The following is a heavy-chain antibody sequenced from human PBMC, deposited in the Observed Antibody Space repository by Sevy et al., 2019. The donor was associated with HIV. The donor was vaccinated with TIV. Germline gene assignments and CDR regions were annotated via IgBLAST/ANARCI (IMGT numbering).Heavy chain of an antibody. CDR2: MRSKPFAGTT. Sequence: GGSLRLSCTTSGFTLGDYAMNWVRQAPGKGLEWVGFMRSKPFAGTTEYAASVKGRFTISTDDSEASAHLQINSLRTEDTGVYYCIRGRLLGYTAMVPDYWGQGTLVTVSS. CDR3: IRGRLLGYTAMVPDY. CDR1: GFTLGDYA. D-gene: IGHD5-18*01. V-gene: IGHV3-49*04. J-gene: IGHJ4*02.